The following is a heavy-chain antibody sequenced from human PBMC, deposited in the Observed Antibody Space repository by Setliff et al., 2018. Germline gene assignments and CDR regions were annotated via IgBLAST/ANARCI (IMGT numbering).Heavy chain of an antibody. J-gene: IGHJ4*02. V-gene: IGHV4-4*07. CDR3: ARATARAEYSDTSAYLPFDF. CDR1: GDSISSYY. D-gene: IGHD3-16*01. CDR2: IYSSGST. Sequence: ASETLSLTCTVSGDSISSYYWSWIRQPAGKGLEWIGRIYSSGSTNFNPSLKSRVTMSMDTSKNQFSLKLSSVTAADTAVYFCARATARAEYSDTSAYLPFDFWGLGTLVTSPQ.